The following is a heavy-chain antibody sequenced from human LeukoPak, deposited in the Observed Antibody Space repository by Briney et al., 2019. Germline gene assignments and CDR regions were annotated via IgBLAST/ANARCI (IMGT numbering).Heavy chain of an antibody. J-gene: IGHJ5*02. D-gene: IGHD6-19*01. V-gene: IGHV3-23*01. Sequence: GGSLRLSCAASGFTFSSYAMSWVRQAPRKGLEWVSSISGSGGSTYYADSVKGRFTISRDNSKNTLCLQMSSLRAEDTAVYYCAKVFQSSGWLLPYGPWGQGTLVTVSS. CDR3: AKVFQSSGWLLPYGP. CDR2: ISGSGGST. CDR1: GFTFSSYA.